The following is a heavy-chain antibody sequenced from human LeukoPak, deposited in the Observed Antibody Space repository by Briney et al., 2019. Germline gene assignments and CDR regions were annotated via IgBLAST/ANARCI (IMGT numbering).Heavy chain of an antibody. D-gene: IGHD3-16*02. Sequence: SETLSLTCTVSGGSISSSSYYWGWIRQPPGKGLEWIGSIYYSGFTYYNPSLKSRATISVDTSKNQFSLKVSSVTAADTAVYYCARTTSGGVIAIDYWGQGTPVTVSS. CDR2: IYYSGFT. V-gene: IGHV4-39*01. J-gene: IGHJ4*02. CDR1: GGSISSSSYY. CDR3: ARTTSGGVIAIDY.